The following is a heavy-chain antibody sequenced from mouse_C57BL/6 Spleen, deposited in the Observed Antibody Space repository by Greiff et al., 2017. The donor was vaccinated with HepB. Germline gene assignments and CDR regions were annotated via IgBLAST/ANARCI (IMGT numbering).Heavy chain of an antibody. CDR1: GYTFTDYE. CDR3: TRNDYYYYAMDY. J-gene: IGHJ4*01. Sequence: VQLQESGAELVRPGASVTLSCKASGYTFTDYEMHWVKQTPVHGLEWIGAIDPETGGTAYNQKCKGKAILTADKSSSTAYMELRSLTSEDSAVYYCTRNDYYYYAMDYWGQGTSVTVSS. V-gene: IGHV1-15*01. D-gene: IGHD2-4*01. CDR2: IDPETGGT.